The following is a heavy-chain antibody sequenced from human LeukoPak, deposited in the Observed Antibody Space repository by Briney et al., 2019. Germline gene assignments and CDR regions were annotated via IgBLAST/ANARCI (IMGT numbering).Heavy chain of an antibody. V-gene: IGHV4-34*01. CDR2: INHSGST. CDR3: ARCSSSWYKPLDY. D-gene: IGHD6-13*01. J-gene: IGHJ4*02. Sequence: SETLSLTCAVYGGSFSGYYWSWIRQPPGKGLVWIGEINHSGSTNYNPSLKSRVTISVDTSKNQFSPKLSSVTAADTAVYYCARCSSSWYKPLDYWGQGTLVTVSS. CDR1: GGSFSGYY.